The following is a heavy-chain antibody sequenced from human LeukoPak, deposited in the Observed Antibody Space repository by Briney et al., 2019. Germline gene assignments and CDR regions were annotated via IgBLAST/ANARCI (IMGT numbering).Heavy chain of an antibody. CDR1: GFSLSTSGVG. CDR3: AHITMVRGVIIPGAFDI. V-gene: IGHV2-5*02. Sequence: SGPTLVNPTQTLTLPCTFSGFSLSTSGVGVGWIRQPPGKALEWLALIYWDDDKRYSPSLKSRLTITKDTSKNQVVLTMTNMDPVDTATYYCAHITMVRGVIIPGAFDIWGQGTMVTVSS. CDR2: IYWDDDK. D-gene: IGHD3-10*01. J-gene: IGHJ3*02.